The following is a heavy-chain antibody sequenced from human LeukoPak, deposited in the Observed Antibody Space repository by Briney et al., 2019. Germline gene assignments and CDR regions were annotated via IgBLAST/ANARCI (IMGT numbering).Heavy chain of an antibody. D-gene: IGHD3-22*01. J-gene: IGHJ4*02. CDR3: ARIDSSGDLSFDY. Sequence: GGSLRLSCAASGFTFNFYNMNWVRQAPGKGLEWISYISGGSSTVHYADSVKGRFTVSRDNAKKSLYLQMNSLRAEDTAVYYCARIDSSGDLSFDYWGQGTLVTVSS. CDR2: ISGGSSTV. CDR1: GFTFNFYN. V-gene: IGHV3-48*01.